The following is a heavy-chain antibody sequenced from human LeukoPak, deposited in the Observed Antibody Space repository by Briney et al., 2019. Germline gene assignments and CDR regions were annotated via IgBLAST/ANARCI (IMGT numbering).Heavy chain of an antibody. V-gene: IGHV4-59*01. Sequence: SETLSLTCTVSGASISGYYWTWIRQPPEKGLEWIGYIYYSGSTNYNPSLKSRVTISVDTSKNHFSLKLSSVTAADTAVYYCARAGQGDFWSGLRYFDYWGQGTLVTVSS. D-gene: IGHD3-3*01. CDR3: ARAGQGDFWSGLRYFDY. CDR2: IYYSGST. J-gene: IGHJ4*02. CDR1: GASISGYY.